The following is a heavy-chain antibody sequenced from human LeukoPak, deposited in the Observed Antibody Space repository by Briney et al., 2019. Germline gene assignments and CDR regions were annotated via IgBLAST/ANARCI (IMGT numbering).Heavy chain of an antibody. V-gene: IGHV4-4*02. CDR1: GGSISSSNW. CDR3: ARDMRAGYCSSTSCRAFDI. J-gene: IGHJ3*02. Sequence: SGTLSLTCAVSGGSISSSNWWSWVRQPPGKGLEWIGEIYHSGSTNYNPSLKSRVTISVDRSKNQFSLKLSSVTAADTAVYYCARDMRAGYCSSTSCRAFDIWGQGTMVIVSS. D-gene: IGHD2-2*01. CDR2: IYHSGST.